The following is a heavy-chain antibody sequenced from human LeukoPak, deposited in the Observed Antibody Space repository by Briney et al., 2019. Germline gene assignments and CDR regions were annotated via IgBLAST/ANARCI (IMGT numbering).Heavy chain of an antibody. CDR3: ARDHYYDSSGYCDY. J-gene: IGHJ4*02. V-gene: IGHV4-38-2*02. Sequence: SETLSLTCTVSGYSISSGYYWGWIRPPPGKGLEWIGSIYHSGSTYYNPSLKSRVTISLDMSKNQFSLKLSSVTAADTAVYYCARDHYYDSSGYCDYWGQGTLVTVSS. D-gene: IGHD3-22*01. CDR1: GYSISSGYY. CDR2: IYHSGST.